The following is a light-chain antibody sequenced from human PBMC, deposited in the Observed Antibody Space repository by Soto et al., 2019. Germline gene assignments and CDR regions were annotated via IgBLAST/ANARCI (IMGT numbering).Light chain of an antibody. CDR1: QSLLYGSNNKNY. CDR2: WAS. V-gene: IGKV4-1*01. Sequence: DIVLTQSPESLAVSLGERATINCESSQSLLYGSNNKNYLAWYQQKPGQPPKLLIYWASTRASGVPDRFTGSRSGTHFTLTISSRQAEDVALCYCHQYYGNPQSFGQGTRLEIK. J-gene: IGKJ2*01. CDR3: HQYYGNPQS.